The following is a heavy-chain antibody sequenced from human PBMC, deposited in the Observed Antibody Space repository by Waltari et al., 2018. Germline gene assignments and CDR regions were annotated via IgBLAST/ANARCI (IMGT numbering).Heavy chain of an antibody. CDR3: ARVWLGISGYFDY. Sequence: QLQLQESGPGLVKPSETLSLTCTVSGGSISSSSYYWGWIRQPPGKGLELIGSIYYSGSTYYNPSLKSRVTISVDTSNNQFSLKLSSVTAADTAVYYCARVWLGISGYFDYWGQGTLVTVSS. V-gene: IGHV4-39*07. CDR2: IYYSGST. D-gene: IGHD6-19*01. J-gene: IGHJ4*02. CDR1: GGSISSSSYY.